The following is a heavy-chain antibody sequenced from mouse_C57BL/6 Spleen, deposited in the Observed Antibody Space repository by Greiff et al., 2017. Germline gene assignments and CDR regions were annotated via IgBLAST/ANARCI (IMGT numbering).Heavy chain of an antibody. V-gene: IGHV5-6*02. Sequence: DVKLVESGGDLVKPGGSLKLSCAASGFTFSSYGMSWVRQTPDKRLEWVATISSGGSYTYYPDSVKGRFTISRDNAKNTLYLQMSSLKSEDTARYYCARHYGSSPWYFDVWGTGATVTVSS. CDR2: ISSGGSYT. CDR3: ARHYGSSPWYFDV. D-gene: IGHD1-1*01. CDR1: GFTFSSYG. J-gene: IGHJ1*03.